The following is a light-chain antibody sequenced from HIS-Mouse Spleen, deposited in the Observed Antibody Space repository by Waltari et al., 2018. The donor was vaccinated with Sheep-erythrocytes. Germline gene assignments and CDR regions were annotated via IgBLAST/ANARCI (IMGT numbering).Light chain of an antibody. J-gene: IGKJ4*01. Sequence: DSVWTQSPDPLAVSLGERAPCNCRSTKSVLYSSNNKNYLAWYQQKPGQPPKLLIYWASTRESGVPDRFSGSGSGTDFTLTISSLQAEDVAVYYCQQYYSTLLTFGGGTKVEIK. CDR3: QQYYSTLLT. CDR1: KSVLYSSNNKNY. V-gene: IGKV4-1*01. CDR2: WAS.